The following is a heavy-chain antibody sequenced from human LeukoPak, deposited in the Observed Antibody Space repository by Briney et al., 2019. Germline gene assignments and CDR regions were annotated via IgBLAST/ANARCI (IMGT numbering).Heavy chain of an antibody. CDR3: GANYYDSSGYIDY. D-gene: IGHD3-22*01. CDR1: GGSFSVYY. Sequence: SETLSLTCAVYGGSFSVYYWSWVRHPPGRGREWSGEIYHGRSTNYNPTLKSRVTISVDTSKNQFSLKLSSVTAADTAVYYCGANYYDSSGYIDYWGQGTLVTVSS. CDR2: IYHGRST. V-gene: IGHV4-34*01. J-gene: IGHJ4*02.